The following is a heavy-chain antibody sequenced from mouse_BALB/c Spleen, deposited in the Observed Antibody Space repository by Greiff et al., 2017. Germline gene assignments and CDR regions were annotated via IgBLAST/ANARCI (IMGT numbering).Heavy chain of an antibody. Sequence: QVQLKESAAELARPGASVKMSCKASGYTFTSYTMHWVKQRPGQGLEWIGYINPSSGYTEYNQKFKDKTTLTADKSSSTAYMQLSSLTSEDSAVYYCARWGDWFAYGGQGTLVTVSA. V-gene: IGHV1-4*02. J-gene: IGHJ3*01. CDR1: GYTFTSYT. CDR2: INPSSGYT. CDR3: ARWGDWFAY.